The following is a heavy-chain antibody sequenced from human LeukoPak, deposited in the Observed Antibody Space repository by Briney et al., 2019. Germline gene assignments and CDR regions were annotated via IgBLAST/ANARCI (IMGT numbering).Heavy chain of an antibody. CDR3: ARGVIASHQYWLDP. V-gene: IGHV3-66*01. CDR2: IYGGGTT. Sequence: GGSLRLSCAVSGFTVSSNYMSWVRQAPGKGLEWVSVIYGGGTTYYADSVKGRFTISRDNSKNTLFLQMNSLRVDDTAVYYCARGVIASHQYWLDPWGQGTLVTVSS. CDR1: GFTVSSNY. D-gene: IGHD6-6*01. J-gene: IGHJ5*02.